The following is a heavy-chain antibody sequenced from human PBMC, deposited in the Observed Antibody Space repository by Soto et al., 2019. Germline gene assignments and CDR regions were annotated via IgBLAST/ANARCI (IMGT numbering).Heavy chain of an antibody. Sequence: SETLSLTCAVYGGSFSGYYWSWIRQPPGKGLEWIGEINHSGSTNYNPSLKSRVTISVDTSKNQFSLKLSSVTAADTAVYYCARGRGLWFGEFAYWFDPWGQGTLVTVSS. D-gene: IGHD3-10*01. J-gene: IGHJ5*02. CDR1: GGSFSGYY. CDR3: ARGRGLWFGEFAYWFDP. V-gene: IGHV4-34*01. CDR2: INHSGST.